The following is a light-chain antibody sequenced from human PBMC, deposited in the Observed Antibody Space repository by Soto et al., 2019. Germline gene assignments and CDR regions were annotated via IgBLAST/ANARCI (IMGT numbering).Light chain of an antibody. Sequence: DVQMTQSPSSLSASVGDKVTITCRASQSISSYFNWYQQKPGKAPKLLIYAASSLQSGVPSGFSGSGSETDIILTVSRLQPKDCATYYCQQSYNIPRTLGQGTKLELK. CDR2: AAS. V-gene: IGKV1-39*01. J-gene: IGKJ2*01. CDR3: QQSYNIPRT. CDR1: QSISSY.